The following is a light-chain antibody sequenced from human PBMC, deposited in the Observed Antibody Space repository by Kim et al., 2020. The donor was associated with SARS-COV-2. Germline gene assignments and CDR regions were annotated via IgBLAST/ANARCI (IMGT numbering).Light chain of an antibody. CDR2: DVI. J-gene: IGLJ2*01. CDR1: STDVGVYTY. CDR3: CSYAGTYTLV. V-gene: IGLV2-11*03. Sequence: GRSVTISCTGTSTDVGVYTYVSWYQQHPGKAPKLMIYDVIRRPSGVPDRFSGSKSGNTASLTNSGLQAEDEGDYYCCSYAGTYTLVFGGGTQLTVL.